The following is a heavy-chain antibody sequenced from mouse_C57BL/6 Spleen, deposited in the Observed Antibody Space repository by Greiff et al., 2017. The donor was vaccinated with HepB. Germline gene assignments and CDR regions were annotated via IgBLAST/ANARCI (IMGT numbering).Heavy chain of an antibody. CDR3: AYYGSRYYFDY. CDR2: IYPRDGST. V-gene: IGHV1-85*01. CDR1: GYTFTSYD. D-gene: IGHD1-1*01. Sequence: VQLVESGPELVKPGASVKLSCKASGYTFTSYDINWVKQRPGQGLEWIGWIYPRDGSTKYNEKFKGKATLTVDTSSSTAYMELHSLTSEDSAVYFCAYYGSRYYFDYWGQGTTLTVSS. J-gene: IGHJ2*01.